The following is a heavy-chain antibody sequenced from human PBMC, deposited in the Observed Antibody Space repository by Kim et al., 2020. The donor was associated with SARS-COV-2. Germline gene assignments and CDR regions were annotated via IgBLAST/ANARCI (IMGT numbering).Heavy chain of an antibody. J-gene: IGHJ5*02. V-gene: IGHV1-24*01. Sequence: YAQKFQGRVTMTENTSTDTAYMGLSSLRSEDTAVYYCATAPAVTVTTWFDPWGQGTLVTVSS. D-gene: IGHD4-17*01. CDR3: ATAPAVTVTTWFDP.